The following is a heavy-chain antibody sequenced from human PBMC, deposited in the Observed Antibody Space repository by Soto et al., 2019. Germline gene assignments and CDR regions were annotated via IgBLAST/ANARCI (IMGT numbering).Heavy chain of an antibody. CDR1: GFTFSSYA. Sequence: PGGSLRLSCAASGFTFSSYAMHWVRQAPGKGLEWVAVISYDGSNKYYADSVKGRFTISRDNSKNTLYLQMNSLRAEDTAVYYCARGYCSGGSCPQFDYWGQGTLVTVSS. CDR3: ARGYCSGGSCPQFDY. J-gene: IGHJ4*02. V-gene: IGHV3-30-3*01. CDR2: ISYDGSNK. D-gene: IGHD2-15*01.